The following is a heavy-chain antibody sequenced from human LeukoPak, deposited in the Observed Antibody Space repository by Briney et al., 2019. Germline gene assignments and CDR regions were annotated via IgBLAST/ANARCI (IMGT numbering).Heavy chain of an antibody. V-gene: IGHV1-18*01. CDR3: ATDQEWLYDY. CDR2: ISTYSVNT. D-gene: IGHD6-19*01. J-gene: IGHJ4*02. Sequence: ASVKVSCKASGYTFTSNAISWVRQAPGQGLEWMGWISTYSVNTNYAQKFQGRVTMTTDTSTDTAYMELSSLRSEDTAVYYCATDQEWLYDYWGQGTLVTVSS. CDR1: GYTFTSNA.